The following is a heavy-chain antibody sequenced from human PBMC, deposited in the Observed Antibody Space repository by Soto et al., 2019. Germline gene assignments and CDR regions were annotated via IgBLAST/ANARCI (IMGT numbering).Heavy chain of an antibody. CDR2: IYYNGNT. Sequence: SETLSLTCTVSGASISSYYWNWIRQSPGKGLEWIGYIYYNGNTKYNPFLKSRLTISVDTSKNQFSLKLSSVTAADTAVYYCARFYMVRGVMGAFDIWGQGTMVTVSS. CDR3: ARFYMVRGVMGAFDI. V-gene: IGHV4-59*12. J-gene: IGHJ3*02. D-gene: IGHD3-10*01. CDR1: GASISSYY.